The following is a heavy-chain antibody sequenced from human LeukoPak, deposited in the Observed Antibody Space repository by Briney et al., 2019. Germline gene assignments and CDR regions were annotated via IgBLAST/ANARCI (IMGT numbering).Heavy chain of an antibody. V-gene: IGHV1-8*01. CDR3: ARGHYGSGSYYSWFDP. D-gene: IGHD3-10*01. J-gene: IGHJ5*02. Sequence: GASVKVSCKASGYTFTSYDINWVRQATGQGLEWMGWMNPNSGNTGYAQKFQGRVTMTRNTSISTAYMGLSSLRSEDTAVYYCARGHYGSGSYYSWFDPWGQGTLVTVSS. CDR1: GYTFTSYD. CDR2: MNPNSGNT.